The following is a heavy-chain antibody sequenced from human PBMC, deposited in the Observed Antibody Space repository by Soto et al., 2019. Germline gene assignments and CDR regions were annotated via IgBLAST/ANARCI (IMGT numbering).Heavy chain of an antibody. CDR1: GFPFSNYA. CDR2: ISGSGNNT. Sequence: EVQLLESGGGLVQPGGSLRLSCVGSGFPFSNYAMTWVRQAPGKGLEWVSVISGSGNNTYQADAVKGRFTISRDNSKNTLYLQMSSLRAEDSAVYFCAKVTVPFLEWAARYYFDYWGQGTLVTVSS. D-gene: IGHD3-3*02. V-gene: IGHV3-23*01. CDR3: AKVTVPFLEWAARYYFDY. J-gene: IGHJ4*02.